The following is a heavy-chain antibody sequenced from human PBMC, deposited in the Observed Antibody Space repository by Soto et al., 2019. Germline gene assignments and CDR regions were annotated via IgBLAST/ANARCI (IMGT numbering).Heavy chain of an antibody. CDR3: ARAQGMVRGAGGMDV. V-gene: IGHV4-34*01. J-gene: IGHJ6*02. CDR2: INHSGST. CDR1: GGSFSGYY. D-gene: IGHD3-10*01. Sequence: SETLSLTCAVYGGSFSGYYWSWIRQPPGKGLEWIGEINHSGSTNYNPSLTSRVTISADTSKTQFSLKLNSVTAADTAVYYCARAQGMVRGAGGMDVWGQGTPVTVSS.